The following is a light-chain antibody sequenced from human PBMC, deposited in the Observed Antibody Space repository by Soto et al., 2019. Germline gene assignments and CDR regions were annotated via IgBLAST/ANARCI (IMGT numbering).Light chain of an antibody. CDR2: YDN. CDR1: NSNIGSNT. CDR3: AAWDDSLNARV. V-gene: IGLV1-44*01. J-gene: IGLJ1*01. Sequence: QSALTQPPSASGTPGQRVTISCSGSNSNIGSNTVNWYQQLPGTAPKLLIYYDNLRPSGVPDRISGSKSGTSASLAISGLQSDDEADYYCAAWDDSLNARVFGNGTKLT.